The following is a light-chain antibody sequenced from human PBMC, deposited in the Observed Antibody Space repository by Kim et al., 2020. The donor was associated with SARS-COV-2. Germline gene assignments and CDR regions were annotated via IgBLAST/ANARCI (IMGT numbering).Light chain of an antibody. CDR2: AAS. J-gene: IGKJ5*01. CDR3: LQHNRYLS. Sequence: SASIGERVPITCRASQGVRNDLEWFQQKPGRVPKRLIYAASTLQSGVPSRFSGSGSGTEFTLTISSLQPEDFATYYCLQHNRYLSFGQGTRLEIK. V-gene: IGKV1-17*01. CDR1: QGVRND.